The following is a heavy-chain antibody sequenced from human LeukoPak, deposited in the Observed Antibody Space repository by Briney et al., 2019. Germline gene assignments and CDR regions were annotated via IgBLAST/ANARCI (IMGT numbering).Heavy chain of an antibody. CDR1: GFTFSSYW. V-gene: IGHV3-7*01. CDR3: ARDPLYSYGYDFDY. J-gene: IGHJ4*02. CDR2: IKQDGSEK. D-gene: IGHD5-18*01. Sequence: PGGSLRLSCAASGFTFSSYWMSWVRQVPGKGLEWVANIKQDGSEKYYVDSVKGRFTISRDNAKNLLYLQMNSLRAEDTAVYYCARDPLYSYGYDFDYWGQGTLVTVSS.